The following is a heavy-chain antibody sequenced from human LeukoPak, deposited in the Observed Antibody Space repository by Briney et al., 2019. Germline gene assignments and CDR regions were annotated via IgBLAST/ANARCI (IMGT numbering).Heavy chain of an antibody. V-gene: IGHV4-38-2*02. J-gene: IGHJ3*02. Sequence: MSSETLSLTCTVSGYSISSGYYWGWIRQPPGKGLEWIGSIYYSGSTYYNPSLKSRVTISVDTSKNQFSLKLSSVTAADTAVYYCAITVTDNAFDIWGQGTMVTVSS. CDR1: GYSISSGYY. CDR2: IYYSGST. D-gene: IGHD4-17*01. CDR3: AITVTDNAFDI.